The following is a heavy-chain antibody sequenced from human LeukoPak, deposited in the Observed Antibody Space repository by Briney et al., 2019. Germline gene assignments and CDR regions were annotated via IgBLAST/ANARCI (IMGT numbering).Heavy chain of an antibody. CDR3: ARDPESQKGRDGLDY. J-gene: IGHJ4*02. V-gene: IGHV3-7*01. D-gene: IGHD1-14*01. Sequence: GGPLRLSCVASGFSFSDYWMSWVRQAPGKGLEWVASIKTDGSAKYCVDSLNGRFTISRDNAKNSLYLQMNNLRAEDTAVYYCARDPESQKGRDGLDYWGQGSLVTVAS. CDR2: IKTDGSAK. CDR1: GFSFSDYW.